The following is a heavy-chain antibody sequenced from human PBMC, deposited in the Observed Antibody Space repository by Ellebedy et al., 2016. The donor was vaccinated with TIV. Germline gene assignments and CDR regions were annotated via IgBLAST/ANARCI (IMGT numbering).Heavy chain of an antibody. V-gene: IGHV4-59*13. D-gene: IGHD2-15*01. CDR1: GGSINSNY. Sequence: SETLSLXXTVPGGSINSNYWSWVRQPPGKGLEWIGYIYNSGRTNYNPSLKSRVTISADTSKNQFSLKLSSVTAADTAVYYCARDGCPSTKCTGGSCYPGKGGFDIWGQGTMVTVSS. CDR3: ARDGCPSTKCTGGSCYPGKGGFDI. CDR2: IYNSGRT. J-gene: IGHJ3*02.